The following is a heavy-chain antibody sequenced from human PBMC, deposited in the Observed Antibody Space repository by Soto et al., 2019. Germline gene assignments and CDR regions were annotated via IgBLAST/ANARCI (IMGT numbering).Heavy chain of an antibody. D-gene: IGHD3-10*01. J-gene: IGHJ6*02. V-gene: IGHV4-59*01. CDR3: ARSDGSGSYYDYYGMDV. CDR1: GGSISSYY. CDR2: IYYSGST. Sequence: PSETLSLTCTVSGGSISSYYWSWIRQPPGKGLEWIGYIYYSGSTNYNPSLKGRVTISVDTSKNQFSLKLSSVTAADTAVYYCARSDGSGSYYDYYGMDVWGQGTTVTVSS.